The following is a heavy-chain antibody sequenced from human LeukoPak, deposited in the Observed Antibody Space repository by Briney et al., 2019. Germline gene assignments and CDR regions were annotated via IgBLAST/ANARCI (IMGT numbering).Heavy chain of an antibody. D-gene: IGHD1-1*01. Sequence: GGSLRLSCAASGFTFSTYPMHWVRQAPGKGLEWVAIISYDGSNENYADSVKGRFTISRDNSKNTLTLQMNSLRAEDSAIYYCARAGNKRWPHLAYFDYWGQGTLVTVSS. CDR3: ARAGNKRWPHLAYFDY. CDR2: ISYDGSNE. J-gene: IGHJ4*02. V-gene: IGHV3-30-3*01. CDR1: GFTFSTYP.